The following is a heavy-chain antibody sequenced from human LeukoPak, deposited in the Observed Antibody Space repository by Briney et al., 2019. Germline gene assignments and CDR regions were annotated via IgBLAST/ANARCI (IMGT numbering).Heavy chain of an antibody. Sequence: HPGGSLRLSCAASGFTFSSYWMHWVRQAPGKGLVWVSRINTDGSRTSYADSVKGRFTSSRDNAKNTLYLQMNSLRAEDTAVYYCAREEEGDAFDIWGQGTMVTVSS. CDR3: AREEEGDAFDI. V-gene: IGHV3-74*01. CDR2: INTDGSRT. CDR1: GFTFSSYW. J-gene: IGHJ3*02.